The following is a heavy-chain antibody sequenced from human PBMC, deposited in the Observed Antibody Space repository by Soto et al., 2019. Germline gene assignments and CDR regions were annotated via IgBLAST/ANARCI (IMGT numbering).Heavy chain of an antibody. Sequence: HLVESGGGVVQPGGSLRLSCSATPSAFTFSDHGMHWVRQTPGKGLEWLAVIWFDGIKRSYADSVKGRFTVSRVNSENLLYLYLNRRRDAEPGVYSCASSGRGALTSMVRSFYAALDVWAQGTRVAVSS. V-gene: IGHV3-33*01. J-gene: IGHJ6*02. CDR1: AFTFSDHG. CDR3: ASSGRGALTSMVRSFYAALDV. CDR2: IWFDGIKR. D-gene: IGHD5-18*01.